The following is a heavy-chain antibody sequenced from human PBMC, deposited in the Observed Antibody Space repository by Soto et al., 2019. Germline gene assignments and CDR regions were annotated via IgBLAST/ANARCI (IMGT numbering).Heavy chain of an antibody. CDR1: GFTFNNYA. V-gene: IGHV3-23*01. D-gene: IGHD1-1*01. Sequence: GGSLRLSCAASGFTFNNYAMNWVRQAPGKGLEWVATISATGGSTYYADSVKGRFTISRDNSKNTLYLQMNGLRVEDTAVYYCAKVVVPYKTYDAFDIWGQGTMVTVSS. CDR2: ISATGGST. J-gene: IGHJ3*02. CDR3: AKVVVPYKTYDAFDI.